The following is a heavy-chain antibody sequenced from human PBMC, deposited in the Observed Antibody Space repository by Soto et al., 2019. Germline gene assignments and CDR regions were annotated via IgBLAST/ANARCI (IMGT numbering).Heavy chain of an antibody. D-gene: IGHD3-3*01. Sequence: PVGSLRLSCAVSGFTFSNYAMTWVRQAPGKGLEWVSAISGDAVYTYYIDSVKGRFTISRDNSKNTLYLQMNSLRAEDTAVYFCAKDWTSIWGQGTMVTVSS. V-gene: IGHV3-23*01. J-gene: IGHJ3*02. CDR2: ISGDAVYT. CDR1: GFTFSNYA. CDR3: AKDWTSI.